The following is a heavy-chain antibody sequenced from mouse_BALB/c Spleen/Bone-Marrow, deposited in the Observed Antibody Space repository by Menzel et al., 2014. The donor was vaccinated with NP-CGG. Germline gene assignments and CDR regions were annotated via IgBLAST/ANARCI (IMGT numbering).Heavy chain of an antibody. V-gene: IGHV1-7*01. Sequence: VQLQQSGAELAKPGASVKMSCKASGYTFTSYWMHWIKQRPGQGLEWIGYITPSTGYIEYNQKFKDKATLTADKSSSTAYMQLSSLTSEDFAVYYCARPRFAYWGQGTLVTVSA. J-gene: IGHJ3*01. CDR3: ARPRFAY. CDR2: ITPSTGYI. CDR1: GYTFTSYW.